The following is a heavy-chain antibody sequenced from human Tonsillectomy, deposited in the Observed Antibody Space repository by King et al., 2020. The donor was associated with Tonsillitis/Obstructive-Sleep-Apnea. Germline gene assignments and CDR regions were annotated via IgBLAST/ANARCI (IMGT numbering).Heavy chain of an antibody. V-gene: IGHV3-23*04. CDR1: GFTFSSYA. CDR3: AKGAPKGRDPPRPNGRADYGDYFDY. Sequence: VQLVESGGGLVQPGGSLRLSCAASGFTFSSYAMSWVRQAPGKGLEWVSAISGSGGSTYYADSVKGRFTISRDNSKNTLYLRMNSLRAEDTAVYYCAKGAPKGRDPPRPNGRADYGDYFDYWGQGPLVTVSS. CDR2: ISGSGGST. J-gene: IGHJ4*02. D-gene: IGHD4-17*01.